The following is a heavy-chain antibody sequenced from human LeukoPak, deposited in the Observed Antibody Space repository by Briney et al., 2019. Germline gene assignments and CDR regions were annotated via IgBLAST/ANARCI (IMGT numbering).Heavy chain of an antibody. CDR1: GGSFSGYY. Sequence: PSETLSLTCAVYGGSFSGYYWSWIRQPPGKGLEWIGEINHSGSTNYNPSLKSRVTISVDTSKNPFSLKLSSVTAADTAVYYCARGLSLITGTTAVVATKGSLDYWGQGTLVTVSS. CDR2: INHSGST. D-gene: IGHD1-7*01. J-gene: IGHJ4*02. CDR3: ARGLSLITGTTAVVATKGSLDY. V-gene: IGHV4-34*01.